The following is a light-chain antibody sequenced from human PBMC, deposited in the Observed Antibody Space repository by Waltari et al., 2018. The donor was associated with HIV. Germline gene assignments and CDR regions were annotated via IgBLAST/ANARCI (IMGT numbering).Light chain of an antibody. CDR1: VTDLDVYNF. J-gene: IGLJ3*02. V-gene: IGLV2-14*01. Sequence: HSALTQPASVSGSPGQSITISCSGPVTDLDVYNFVSWYRQYPGLAPQLVLYGVSSRPSGVSLRFSGSKSGDTASLTISGLEAEDEAHYYCSSYTRNHSLVFGGGTKLTVL. CDR2: GVS. CDR3: SSYTRNHSLV.